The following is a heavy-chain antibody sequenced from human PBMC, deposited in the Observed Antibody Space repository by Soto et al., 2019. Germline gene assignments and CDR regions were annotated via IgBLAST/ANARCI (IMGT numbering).Heavy chain of an antibody. D-gene: IGHD5-12*01. CDR2: IKEDGSEK. V-gene: IGHV3-7*01. J-gene: IGHJ6*02. CDR3: ARDPAPVGYRGLDV. CDR1: GFTFSSSW. Sequence: GGSLRLSCAASGFTFSSSWMTWVRQAPGKGLAWVANIKEDGSEKYYVDSVKGRFTISRDNTNESLYLQMNSLRAEDTAVYYCARDPAPVGYRGLDVWGQGTTVTVPS.